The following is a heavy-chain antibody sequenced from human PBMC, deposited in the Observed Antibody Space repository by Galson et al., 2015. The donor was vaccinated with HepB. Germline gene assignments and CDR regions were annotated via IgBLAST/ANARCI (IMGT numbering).Heavy chain of an antibody. CDR1: GFTFSSYA. D-gene: IGHD2/OR15-2a*01. CDR2: ISHDGNNE. J-gene: IGHJ4*02. CDR3: ASIIEVPYFDY. V-gene: IGHV3-30-3*01. Sequence: SLRLSCAASGFTFSSYAMDWVRQAPGKGLEWVAVISHDGNNEYYADSVKGRFTISRDNSKNRLYLQMNSLRAEDTAVYYCASIIEVPYFDYWGQGTLVTVSS.